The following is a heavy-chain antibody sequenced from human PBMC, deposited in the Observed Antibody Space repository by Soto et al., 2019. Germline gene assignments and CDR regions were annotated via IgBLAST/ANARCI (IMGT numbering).Heavy chain of an antibody. CDR3: TRQLYYYDSSGYYPDFYYYGMDV. CDR1: GFTFSCSA. V-gene: IGHV3-73*01. Sequence: PGGSLRLSCAASGFTFSCSAMHWVRQASGKGLEWVGRIRSKANSYATAYAASVKGRFTISRDDSKNTAYLQMNSLKTEDTAVYYCTRQLYYYDSSGYYPDFYYYGMDVWGQGTTVTVSS. CDR2: IRSKANSYAT. J-gene: IGHJ6*02. D-gene: IGHD3-22*01.